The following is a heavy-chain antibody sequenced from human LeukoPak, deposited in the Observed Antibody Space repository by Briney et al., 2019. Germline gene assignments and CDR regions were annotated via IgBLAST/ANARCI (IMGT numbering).Heavy chain of an antibody. D-gene: IGHD3-22*01. CDR1: GFTFSNYA. CDR2: ISDSGGFT. J-gene: IGHJ4*02. CDR3: AVDTSGYLNYFDS. Sequence: GGSLRLSCAASGFTFSNYAMSGVRQAPGKGLEGVSGISDSGGFTYYADSVKGRFTISRDNSKHTLYLQVNSLRAEDTAVYYCAVDTSGYLNYFDSWGQGTLVTVSS. V-gene: IGHV3-23*01.